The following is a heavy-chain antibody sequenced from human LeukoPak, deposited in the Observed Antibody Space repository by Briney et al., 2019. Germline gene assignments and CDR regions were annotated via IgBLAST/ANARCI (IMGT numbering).Heavy chain of an antibody. CDR1: GDSVSSNSAA. D-gene: IGHD3-16*01. V-gene: IGHV6-1*01. CDR2: TYYRSKWYS. CDR3: AGGGGSFDY. Sequence: SQTLSLTCAISGDSVSSNSAAWSWIRQSPSRGLEWLGRTYYRSKWYSDYAGSVKSRITINSDTSKNQFSLQLNSVSPEDTAVYYCAGGGGSFDYWGQGTLVTVSS. J-gene: IGHJ4*02.